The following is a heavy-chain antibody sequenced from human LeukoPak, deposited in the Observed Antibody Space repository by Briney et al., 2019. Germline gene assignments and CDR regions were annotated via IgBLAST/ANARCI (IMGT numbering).Heavy chain of an antibody. CDR2: ISAYNGNT. CDR1: GYTFTSYG. V-gene: IGHV1-18*04. D-gene: IGHD6-13*01. J-gene: IGHJ4*02. CDR3: AIIAAAGSFDY. Sequence: ASVKVSCKASGYTFTSYGISWVRQAPGPGLEWMGWISAYNGNTNYAQKLQGRVTMTTDTSTSTAYMELRSLRSDDTAVYYCAIIAAAGSFDYWGQGTLVTVSS.